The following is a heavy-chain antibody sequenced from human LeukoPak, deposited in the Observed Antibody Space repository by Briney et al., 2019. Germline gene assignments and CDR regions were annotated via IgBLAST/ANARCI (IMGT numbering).Heavy chain of an antibody. V-gene: IGHV4-34*01. CDR1: GGSFSGYY. CDR2: INHSGST. CDR3: ARGPGNDY. Sequence: PSETLCLTCAVYGGSFSGYYWSWIRQPPGKGLEWIGEINHSGSTNYNPSIKSRVTISVDTSKNQFSLKLSSVTAADTAVYYCARGPGNDYWGQGTLVTVSS. J-gene: IGHJ4*02.